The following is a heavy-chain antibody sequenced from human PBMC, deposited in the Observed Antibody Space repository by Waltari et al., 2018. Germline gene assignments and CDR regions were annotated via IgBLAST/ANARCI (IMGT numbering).Heavy chain of an antibody. J-gene: IGHJ4*01. D-gene: IGHD3-22*01. Sequence: QESGPAVVKPAGTLSLTCSVSGASITSSDFSWGWVRQSPDKGLQWIGTVAPSVDPSHVSSLGARVSSSGDTPHNQFSLSLTSVTAAVPSVYYCVRHDRIYSRGWSYLDHWGPGALVIVSS. CDR3: VRHDRIYSRGWSYLDH. CDR1: GASITSSDFS. CDR2: VAPSVDP. V-gene: IGHV4-39*01.